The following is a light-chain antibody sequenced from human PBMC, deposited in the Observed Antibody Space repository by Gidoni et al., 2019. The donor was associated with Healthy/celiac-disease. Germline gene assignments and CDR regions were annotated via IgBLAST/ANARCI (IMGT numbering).Light chain of an antibody. J-gene: IGKJ1*01. V-gene: IGKV3-20*01. Sequence: GTLSLSPVERATLSCRASQSVSSSYLAWYQQKPGQAPRLLIYGASSRATGIPDRFSGSGSGTDFTITISRLEPEDFAVYYCQQYGSSPRTFGQGTKVEIK. CDR2: GAS. CDR1: QSVSSSY. CDR3: QQYGSSPRT.